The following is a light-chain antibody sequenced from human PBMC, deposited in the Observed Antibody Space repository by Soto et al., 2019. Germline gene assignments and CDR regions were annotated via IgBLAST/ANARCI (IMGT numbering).Light chain of an antibody. J-gene: IGKJ2*01. Sequence: DIQMTQSPSTLSASVGDRVTITCRASQSISSWLAGYQQKPGKAPKLLIYDASSLESVVPSRFSGSGSGTEFPLTISSLQPDDFATYYCQQYNSYSPYTFGQGTKLEIK. CDR1: QSISSW. CDR2: DAS. CDR3: QQYNSYSPYT. V-gene: IGKV1-5*01.